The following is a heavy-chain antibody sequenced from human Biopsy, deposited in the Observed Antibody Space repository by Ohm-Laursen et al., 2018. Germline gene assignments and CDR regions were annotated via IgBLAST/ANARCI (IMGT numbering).Heavy chain of an antibody. V-gene: IGHV4-39*01. CDR1: GGSISSSTTYY. Sequence: SETLSLTCTVSGGSISSSTTYYWAWPRQPPGKGLEWIGSIYNTETTFYNPSLKSRVTISVATSTNQFSLKVSSVTAADTALYFCARHPTGFWFDPWGHGTLVTVSS. J-gene: IGHJ5*02. CDR3: ARHPTGFWFDP. CDR2: IYNTETT.